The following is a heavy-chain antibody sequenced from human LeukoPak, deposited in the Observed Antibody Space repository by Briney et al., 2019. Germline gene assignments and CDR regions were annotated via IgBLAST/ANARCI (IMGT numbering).Heavy chain of an antibody. CDR1: GFIFSGYD. V-gene: IGHV3-64*01. J-gene: IGHJ4*02. D-gene: IGHD1-1*01. CDR2: LSENERVA. Sequence: SGGSLRLSCEASGFIFSGYDMSWFRQTPGKGLEYVASLSENERVAFFANSVKGRFTISRDDSKSTLYLQMGSLTTEDTAVYYCARLSGNPTRPTAPDYWGQGTLVTVSS. CDR3: ARLSGNPTRPTAPDY.